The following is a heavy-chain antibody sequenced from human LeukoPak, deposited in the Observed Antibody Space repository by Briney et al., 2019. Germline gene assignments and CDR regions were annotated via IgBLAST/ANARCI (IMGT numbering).Heavy chain of an antibody. J-gene: IGHJ4*02. V-gene: IGHV3-74*01. D-gene: IGHD6-19*01. CDR1: GFTFSSYW. Sequence: SGGSLRLSCAASGFTFSSYWMHWVRQAPGKGLVWVSRINSDGSSTSYADSVKGRFTISRDNAKNSLYLQMNSLRAEDTALYYCAKAGYSSGCYDYWGQGTLVTVSS. CDR2: INSDGSST. CDR3: AKAGYSSGCYDY.